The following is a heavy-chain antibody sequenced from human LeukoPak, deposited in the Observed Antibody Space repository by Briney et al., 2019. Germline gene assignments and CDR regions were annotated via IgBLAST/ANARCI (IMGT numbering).Heavy chain of an antibody. J-gene: IGHJ1*01. D-gene: IGHD4-11*01. CDR3: ASSSEATVTPTKRYLQY. Sequence: SETLSLTCTVSGGSISTNTYYWAWIRQPPGKGLEWIGSVYYRGSTYYNPSLGSRVTVSMDTSKNQFSLKMSSVTAADTAMYYCASSSEATVTPTKRYLQYWGQGTLVTVSS. V-gene: IGHV4-39*01. CDR2: VYYRGST. CDR1: GGSISTNTYY.